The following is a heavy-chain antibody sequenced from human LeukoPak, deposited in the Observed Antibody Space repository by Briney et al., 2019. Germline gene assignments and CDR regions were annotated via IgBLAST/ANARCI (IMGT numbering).Heavy chain of an antibody. CDR1: GFSFSDYY. CDR3: AREYSSGYGFDY. D-gene: IGHD5-18*01. Sequence: GGSLRLSCEASGFSFSDYYMSWIRQAPGKGLEWVSDIGGGGKTIHTDSVKGRFTISRDNAKNSLYLQMNSLRAEDTAVYYCAREYSSGYGFDYWGQGTPVTVSS. V-gene: IGHV3-11*04. CDR2: IGGGGKTI. J-gene: IGHJ4*02.